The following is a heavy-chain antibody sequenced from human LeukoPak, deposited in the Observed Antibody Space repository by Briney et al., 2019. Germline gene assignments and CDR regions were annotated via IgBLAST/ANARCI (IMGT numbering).Heavy chain of an antibody. CDR1: GGTFSSYA. Sequence: SVKVSRKASGGTFSSYAISWVRQAPGQGLEWMGGIIPIFGTANYAQKFQGRVTITADESTSTAYMELSSLRSEDTAVYYCARDPHSYSSSWYFDYWGQGTPVTVSS. J-gene: IGHJ4*02. CDR2: IIPIFGTA. CDR3: ARDPHSYSSSWYFDY. V-gene: IGHV1-69*13. D-gene: IGHD6-13*01.